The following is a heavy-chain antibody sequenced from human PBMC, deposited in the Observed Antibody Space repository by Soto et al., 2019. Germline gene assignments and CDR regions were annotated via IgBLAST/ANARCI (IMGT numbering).Heavy chain of an antibody. J-gene: IGHJ4*02. Sequence: PSETLSLTCGVSSGSVFSSNWWSWVRLPPGKGLEWIGETRNSGGANYNPSLKSRVTITVDRSRNHIFLELSSVTAADTAVYYCASHLVMAGTRGFDHWGLGTLVTVSS. CDR2: TRNSGGA. CDR3: ASHLVMAGTRGFDH. V-gene: IGHV4-4*02. D-gene: IGHD6-19*01. CDR1: SGSVFSSNW.